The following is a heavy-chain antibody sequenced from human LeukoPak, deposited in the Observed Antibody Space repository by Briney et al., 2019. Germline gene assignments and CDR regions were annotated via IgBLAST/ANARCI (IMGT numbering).Heavy chain of an antibody. CDR1: GYTFTGYY. J-gene: IGHJ4*02. V-gene: IGHV1-2*02. Sequence: ASVKVSCKASGYTFTGYYMHWVRQAPGQGLEWMGGINPNSGGTNYAQKFQGRVTMTRDTSISTAYMELSRLRSDDTAVYYCARDGRRYFDWLLYSDFDYWGQGTLVTVSS. D-gene: IGHD3-9*01. CDR2: INPNSGGT. CDR3: ARDGRRYFDWLLYSDFDY.